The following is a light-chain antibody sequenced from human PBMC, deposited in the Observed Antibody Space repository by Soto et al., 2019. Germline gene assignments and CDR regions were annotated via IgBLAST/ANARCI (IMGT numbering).Light chain of an antibody. CDR2: GAS. Sequence: EIVMTQSPATLSVSPGERATLSCRASQSVSSNLAWYKQKPGQAPRLLIYGASTRATGIPARFSGSGSGTEFTLTISSLQSEDFAVYYCQQYNNWPPWTFGQGNKVEIK. CDR1: QSVSSN. J-gene: IGKJ1*01. V-gene: IGKV3-15*01. CDR3: QQYNNWPPWT.